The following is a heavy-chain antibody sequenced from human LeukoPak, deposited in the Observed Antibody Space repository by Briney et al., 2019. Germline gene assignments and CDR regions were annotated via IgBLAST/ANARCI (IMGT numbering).Heavy chain of an antibody. CDR3: ARDDPGGYSGYDFAFDI. J-gene: IGHJ3*02. CDR2: IYYSGST. V-gene: IGHV4-30-4*08. D-gene: IGHD5-12*01. Sequence: SQTLSLTCTVSGGSISSGDYYWSWIRQPPGKGLEWIGYIYYSGSTYYNPSLKSRVTISVDTSMNQFSLKLSSVTAADTAVYYCARDDPGGYSGYDFAFDIWGQGTMVTVSS. CDR1: GGSISSGDYY.